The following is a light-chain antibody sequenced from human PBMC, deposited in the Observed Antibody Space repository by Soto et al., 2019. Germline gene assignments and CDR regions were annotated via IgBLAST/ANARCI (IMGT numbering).Light chain of an antibody. CDR2: ANN. V-gene: IGLV1-44*01. CDR1: RSNIGSEN. CDR3: AAWDDSLKGWV. J-gene: IGLJ3*02. Sequence: QSVLTQPPSASGTPGQRVTISCSGSRSNIGSENVNWYQQVPGTAPKLLIYANNQRPSGVPDRCSVSKSGTSASLAIGGLQSEDEADYYCAAWDDSLKGWVFGGGTKVTVL.